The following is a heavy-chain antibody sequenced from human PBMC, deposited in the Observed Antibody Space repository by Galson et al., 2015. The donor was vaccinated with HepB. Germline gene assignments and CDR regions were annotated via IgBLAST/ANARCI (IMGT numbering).Heavy chain of an antibody. CDR1: GDSISSSSYY. CDR2: ISYSGST. J-gene: IGHJ1*01. V-gene: IGHV4-39*01. Sequence: LSLTCTVSGDSISSSSYYWGWIRQPPGKGLEWIGSISYSGSTYYNPSLESRVTISVDTSKSQFSLRLRSVTAADTAVFYCARQEIVGATGHYFRHWGQGTLVTVSS. CDR3: ARQEIVGATGHYFRH. D-gene: IGHD1-26*01.